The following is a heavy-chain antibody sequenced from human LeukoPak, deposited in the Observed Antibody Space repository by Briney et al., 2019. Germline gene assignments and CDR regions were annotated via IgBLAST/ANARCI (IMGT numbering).Heavy chain of an antibody. D-gene: IGHD1-20*01. CDR2: IDSDDDK. V-gene: IGHV2-70*11. Sequence: SGHALVKPTQTLTLTCTFSGFSLTTGGLCVTSARQPPGKALEWLARIDSDDDKYYSTSLEARLTISKDTSKNQVVLTMTNMDPVDTATYYCARMWGYNWNYIDYWGQGSLVTVSS. CDR3: ARMWGYNWNYIDY. CDR1: GFSLTTGGLC. J-gene: IGHJ4*02.